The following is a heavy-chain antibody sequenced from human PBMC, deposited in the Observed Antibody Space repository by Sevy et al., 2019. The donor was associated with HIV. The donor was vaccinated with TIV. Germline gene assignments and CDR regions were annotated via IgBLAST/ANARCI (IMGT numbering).Heavy chain of an antibody. J-gene: IGHJ4*02. D-gene: IGHD3-3*01. CDR1: GFRFDYYA. V-gene: IGHV3-66*01. Sequence: GGSLRLSCAVSGFRFDYYAMTWVRQAPGKGLDWVSIIYSDGSTKYADALKGRFTISRDNSKNTMYLQMNSLRVEDTAVYYCARGGTIFGLVRHYFDYWGQGTLVTVSS. CDR3: ARGGTIFGLVRHYFDY. CDR2: IYSDGST.